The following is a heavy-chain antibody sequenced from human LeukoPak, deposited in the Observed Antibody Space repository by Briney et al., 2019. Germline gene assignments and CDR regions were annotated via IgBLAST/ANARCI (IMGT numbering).Heavy chain of an antibody. J-gene: IGHJ4*02. CDR2: INPSGGST. CDR1: GYTFTSYY. Sequence: ASVKVSCKAAGYTFTSYYMHWVREAPGQGLEWMGIINPSGGSTSYAQKFQGRVTMTRDTSTSTVYMELSSLRSEDTAVYYCARDHEDYYGSWSYYPGGCDYWGQGTLVTVSS. V-gene: IGHV1-46*01. D-gene: IGHD3-10*01. CDR3: ARDHEDYYGSWSYYPGGCDY.